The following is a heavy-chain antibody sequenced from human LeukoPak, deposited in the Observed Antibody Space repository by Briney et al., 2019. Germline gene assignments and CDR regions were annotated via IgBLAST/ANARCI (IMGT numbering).Heavy chain of an antibody. CDR2: ISWNSGSI. CDR3: AKTRVIYYYDSSGYTDPFDI. D-gene: IGHD3-22*01. Sequence: GGSLRLSCAASGFIFDDYAMHWVRQVPGKGLEWVSGISWNSGSIGYADSVKGRFTISRDNAKNSLYLQMNSLRPEDTALYYCAKTRVIYYYDSSGYTDPFDIWGQGTMVTVSS. J-gene: IGHJ3*02. V-gene: IGHV3-9*01. CDR1: GFIFDDYA.